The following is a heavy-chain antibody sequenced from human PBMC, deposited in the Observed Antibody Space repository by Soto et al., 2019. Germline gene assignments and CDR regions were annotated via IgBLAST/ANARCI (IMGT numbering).Heavy chain of an antibody. V-gene: IGHV4-30-4*01. CDR3: AREPSPYYDSSGCFDY. D-gene: IGHD3-22*01. CDR2: IYYSGST. Sequence: QVQLQESGPGLVKPSQTLSLTCTVSGGSISSGDYYWSWIRQPPGKGLEWIGYIYYSGSTYYNPSLKSRVTISVDTSKNQFSLKLSSVTAADTAVYYSAREPSPYYDSSGCFDYWGQGTLVTVSS. J-gene: IGHJ4*02. CDR1: GGSISSGDYY.